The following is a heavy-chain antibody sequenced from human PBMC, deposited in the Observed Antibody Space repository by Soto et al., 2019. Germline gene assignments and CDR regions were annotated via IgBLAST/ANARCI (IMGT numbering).Heavy chain of an antibody. CDR3: EIDAGSVEASAV. CDR2: IVPLFGTT. Sequence: QVQLVQSGTEVKKPGSSAKVSCKASGGTFSNYVISWVRQAPGQGLEWMGGIVPLFGTTDYAKKFQGRIAITADEPTSTVYTELSSLRFEQRVGYFCEIDAGSVEASAVWGQGTRLIVSS. CDR1: GGTFSNYV. J-gene: IGHJ6*02. V-gene: IGHV1-69*19. D-gene: IGHD3-3*01.